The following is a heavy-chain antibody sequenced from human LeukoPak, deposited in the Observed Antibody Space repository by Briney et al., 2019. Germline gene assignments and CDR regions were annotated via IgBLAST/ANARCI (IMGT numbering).Heavy chain of an antibody. J-gene: IGHJ5*02. CDR1: GYTFGNSG. D-gene: IGHD3-3*01. V-gene: IGHV1-46*01. CDR3: ARDPQPIYDFWSGCCCNNWFDP. CDR2: INPSGGST. Sequence: ASVKVSCKASGYTFGNSGISWVRQAPGQGLEWMGVINPSGGSTSYAQKFQGRVTMTRDTSTSTVYMELSSLRSEDTAVYYCARDPQPIYDFWSGCCCNNWFDPWGQGTLVTVSS.